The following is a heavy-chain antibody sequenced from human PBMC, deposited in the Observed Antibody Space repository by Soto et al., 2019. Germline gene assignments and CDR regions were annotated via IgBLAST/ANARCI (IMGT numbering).Heavy chain of an antibody. V-gene: IGHV3-48*03. CDR1: GFTFSSYE. D-gene: IGHD2-2*01. Sequence: PGGSLRLSCAASGFTFSSYEMNWVRQAPGKGLEWVSYISSSGSTIYYADSVKGRFTISRDNAKNSLYLQMNSLRAEDTAVYYCARGSSRDGYNRRDYWGQGTLVTVSS. J-gene: IGHJ4*02. CDR2: ISSSGSTI. CDR3: ARGSSRDGYNRRDY.